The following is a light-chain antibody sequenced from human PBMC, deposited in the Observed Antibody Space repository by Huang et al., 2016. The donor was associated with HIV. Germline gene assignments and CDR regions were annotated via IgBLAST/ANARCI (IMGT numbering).Light chain of an antibody. CDR1: QSVSSY. Sequence: ELVLTQPPATLSLSPGQRATLSCRASQSVSSYLAWYQQKPGQAPRLIIYDTSKRATGVPDRFSGGGSGTDFTLTINMLEPEDFAVYYCQQHSNWPLLGQGTKLEI. V-gene: IGKV3-11*01. CDR2: DTS. CDR3: QQHSNWPL. J-gene: IGKJ2*01.